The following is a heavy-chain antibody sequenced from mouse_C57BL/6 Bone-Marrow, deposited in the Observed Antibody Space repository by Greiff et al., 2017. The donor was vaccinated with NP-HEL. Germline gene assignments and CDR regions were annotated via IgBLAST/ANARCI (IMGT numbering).Heavy chain of an antibody. J-gene: IGHJ1*03. V-gene: IGHV3-6*01. CDR1: GYSITSGYY. CDR3: AREGYYGSYWYFDV. D-gene: IGHD1-1*01. CDR2: ISYDGSN. Sequence: EVQLQQSGPGLVKPSQSLSLTCSVTGYSITSGYYWNWIRQFPGNKLEWMGYISYDGSNNYNPSLKNRISITRDTSKNQFFLKLNSVTTEDTATYYCAREGYYGSYWYFDVWGTGTTVTVSA.